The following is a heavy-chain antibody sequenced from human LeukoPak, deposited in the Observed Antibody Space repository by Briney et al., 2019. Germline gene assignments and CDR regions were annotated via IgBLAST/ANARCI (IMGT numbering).Heavy chain of an antibody. CDR3: ARDGSKGYSGYDRLDY. Sequence: SETLSLTCTVSGGSISSGSYYWSWIRQPAGKGLEWIGRIYTSGSTNYNPSLKSRVTISVDTSKNQFSLKLSSVTAADTAVYYCARDGSKGYSGYDRLDYWGQGTLVTVSS. CDR1: GGSISSGSYY. J-gene: IGHJ4*02. D-gene: IGHD5-12*01. V-gene: IGHV4-61*02. CDR2: IYTSGST.